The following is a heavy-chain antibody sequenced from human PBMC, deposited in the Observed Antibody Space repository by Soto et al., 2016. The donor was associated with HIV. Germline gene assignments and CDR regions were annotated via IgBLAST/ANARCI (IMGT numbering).Heavy chain of an antibody. V-gene: IGHV1-2*02. Sequence: QVQLVQSGAEVKNPGASVKVSCKASGYTFTGYYMHWVRQAPGQGLEWMGWINPNSGGTNYAQKFQDRVTLTRDTAMTRDTSISTAYMELSRLRSDDTAFYYCARDSRRAKGYWGQGTLVTVSS. CDR2: INPNSGGT. CDR3: ARDSRRAKGY. CDR1: GYTFTGYY. J-gene: IGHJ4*02.